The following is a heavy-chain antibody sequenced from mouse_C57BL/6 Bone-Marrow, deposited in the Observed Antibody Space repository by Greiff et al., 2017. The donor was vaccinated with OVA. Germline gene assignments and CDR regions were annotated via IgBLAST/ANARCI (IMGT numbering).Heavy chain of an antibody. J-gene: IGHJ1*03. CDR1: GYSITSDY. CDR3: ARMTTVVATRYFDV. Sequence: EVKLVESGPGLAKPSQTLSLTCSVTGYSITSDYWNWIRQFPGNKLEYMGYISYSGSTYYNPSLKSRISITRDTSKNQYYLQLNSVTTEDTATYYCARMTTVVATRYFDVWGTGTTVTVSS. D-gene: IGHD1-1*01. CDR2: ISYSGST. V-gene: IGHV3-8*01.